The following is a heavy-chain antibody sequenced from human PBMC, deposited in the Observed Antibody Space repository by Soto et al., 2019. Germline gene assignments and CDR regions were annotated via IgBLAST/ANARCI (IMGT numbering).Heavy chain of an antibody. Sequence: PGGSLRLSCAASGFNLNHYAMTWVRQAPGKGPEWVSSMSATGRTSFYADSVKGRFTISRDTSTSTLYLQMNSVRVEDTAVYYCAKDPNGDYVGGFDFWGLGTTVTVSS. CDR2: MSATGRTS. D-gene: IGHD4-17*01. V-gene: IGHV3-23*01. CDR3: AKDPNGDYVGGFDF. J-gene: IGHJ6*02. CDR1: GFNLNHYA.